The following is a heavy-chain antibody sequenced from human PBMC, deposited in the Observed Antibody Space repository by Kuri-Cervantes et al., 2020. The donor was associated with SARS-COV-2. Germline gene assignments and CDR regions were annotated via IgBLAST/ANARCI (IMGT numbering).Heavy chain of an antibody. CDR2: INHSGST. J-gene: IGHJ6*03. CDR3: ARHSNWGSGEYYYYMDV. CDR1: GYSISSGYY. V-gene: IGHV4-38-2*01. Sequence: SQTLSLTCAVSGYSISSGYYWGWIRQPPGKGLEWIGEINHSGSTNYNPSLKSRVTISVDTSKNQFSLKLSSVTAADTAVYYCARHSNWGSGEYYYYMDVWGKGTTVTVSS. D-gene: IGHD7-27*01.